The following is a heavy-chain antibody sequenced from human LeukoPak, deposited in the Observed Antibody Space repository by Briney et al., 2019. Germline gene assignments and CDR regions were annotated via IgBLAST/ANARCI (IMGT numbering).Heavy chain of an antibody. CDR1: GGSISSYY. CDR3: AGRLRYSGWFDP. CDR2: IYYSGST. D-gene: IGHD3-9*01. V-gene: IGHV4-59*08. Sequence: SETLSLTCTVSGGSISSYYWSWIRQPPGKGLDWIGYIYYSGSTNYNPSLKSRVTISVDTSKNQFSLKLSSVTAADTALYHSAGRLRYSGWFDPWGQGTLVTVSS. J-gene: IGHJ5*02.